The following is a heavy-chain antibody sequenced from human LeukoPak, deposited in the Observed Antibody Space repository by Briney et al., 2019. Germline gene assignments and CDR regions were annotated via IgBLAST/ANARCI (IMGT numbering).Heavy chain of an antibody. D-gene: IGHD4-17*01. CDR1: GDSMRGSY. J-gene: IGHJ4*02. CDR2: IYYSGST. Sequence: SETLSLTCTDSGDSMRGSYWNWIRHPPGKALEWIGFIYYSGSTIYNPPLKSRVTMWVDTAKKQFSLNLTSVSAADTALYFCAKVDGGGGDYGFDSWGQGTLVTVSS. V-gene: IGHV4-59*12. CDR3: AKVDGGGGDYGFDS.